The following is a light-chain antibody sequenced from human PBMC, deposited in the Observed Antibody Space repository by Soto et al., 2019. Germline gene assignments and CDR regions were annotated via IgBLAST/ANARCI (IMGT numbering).Light chain of an antibody. J-gene: IGLJ3*02. CDR1: SSDVCGYNY. CDR3: SSYAGSNNWV. V-gene: IGLV2-8*01. Sequence: QSALTQPHSASGSPGQSVTISCTGTSSDVCGYNYVSWYQQHPGKAPKLMIYEVSKRPSGVPDRFSGSKSGNTASLTVSGLQSEDEADYYCSSYAGSNNWVFGGGTKLTVL. CDR2: EVS.